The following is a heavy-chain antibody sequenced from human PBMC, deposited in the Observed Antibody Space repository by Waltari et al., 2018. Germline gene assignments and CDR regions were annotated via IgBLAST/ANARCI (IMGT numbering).Heavy chain of an antibody. CDR1: GFTFSSHG. J-gene: IGHJ3*02. CDR2: ISGRGGNR. CDR3: AKDPSGIRKALDI. D-gene: IGHD3-10*01. V-gene: IGHV3-23*01. Sequence: EVHLLESGGDLVQPGGSLRLSCVGSGFTFSSHGMNWVRQAPGKGLGWVSGISGRGGNRYYADSVKGRFTISRDNSKNTVYLQMNSLRAEDTAVYYCAKDPSGIRKALDIWGQGTMVTVSS.